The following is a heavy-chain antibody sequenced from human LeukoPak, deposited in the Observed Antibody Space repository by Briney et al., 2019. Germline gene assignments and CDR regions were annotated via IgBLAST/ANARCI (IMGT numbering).Heavy chain of an antibody. Sequence: PSETLSLTCAVYGGPFSDYYWTWIRQPPGKGLEWIGEINHSGSTNYNPSLKSRVTISVDTSKNQFSLKLSSVTAADTAVYYCASIYYDRPFDYWGQGTLVTVSS. CDR3: ASIYYDRPFDY. CDR1: GGPFSDYY. V-gene: IGHV4-34*01. J-gene: IGHJ4*02. CDR2: INHSGST. D-gene: IGHD3-22*01.